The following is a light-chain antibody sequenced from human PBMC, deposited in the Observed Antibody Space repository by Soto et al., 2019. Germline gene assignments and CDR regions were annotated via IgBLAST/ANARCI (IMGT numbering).Light chain of an antibody. CDR3: QQTYSTPRT. J-gene: IGKJ2*01. CDR2: AAS. Sequence: DIQMTQSPSSLSTSVGDRVTITCRASQSISSYLNWYQQKPGKAPKLLIYAASVLQSGVPSRFSGSGSGTDFTLTISSLQPEDFATYYCQQTYSTPRTFGQGTKV. V-gene: IGKV1-39*01. CDR1: QSISSY.